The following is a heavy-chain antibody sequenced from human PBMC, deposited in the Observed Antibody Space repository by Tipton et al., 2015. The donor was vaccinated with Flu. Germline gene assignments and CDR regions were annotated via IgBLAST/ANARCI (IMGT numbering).Heavy chain of an antibody. CDR2: MNPNSGNT. J-gene: IGHJ5*02. CDR1: GYTFTSYD. Sequence: QLVQSGAEVKKPGASVKVSCKASGYTFTSYDINWVRQATGQGLEWMGWMNPNSGNTGYAQKFQGRVTMTRNTSISIAYMELSSLRSEDTAVYYCARETWFGELPLYNWFDPWGQGTLVTVSS. V-gene: IGHV1-8*01. CDR3: ARETWFGELPLYNWFDP. D-gene: IGHD3-10*01.